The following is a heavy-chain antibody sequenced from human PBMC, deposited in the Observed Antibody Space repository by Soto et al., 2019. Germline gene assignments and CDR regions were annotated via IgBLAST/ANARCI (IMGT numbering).Heavy chain of an antibody. J-gene: IGHJ5*02. D-gene: IGHD3-9*01. CDR3: AREAHYDILTGYRPFDP. V-gene: IGHV4-59*01. CDR2: IYYSGST. Sequence: QVQLQESGPGLVKPSETLSLTCTVSGGSISSYYWSWIRQPPGKGLEWIGYIYYSGSTNYNPSLKFRVTISVDTSKNQFSLQLSSVTAADTAVYYCAREAHYDILTGYRPFDPWGQGTLVTVSS. CDR1: GGSISSYY.